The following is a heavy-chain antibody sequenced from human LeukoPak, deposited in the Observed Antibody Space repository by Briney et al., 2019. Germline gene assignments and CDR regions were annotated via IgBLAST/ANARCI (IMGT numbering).Heavy chain of an antibody. CDR3: ARDSGITIFGVVMDLFDY. CDR2: INPNSGGT. D-gene: IGHD3-3*01. V-gene: IGHV1-2*02. Sequence: ASVKISCKVSGYTFTDYYMHWVQQAPGKGLEWMGWINPNSGGTNYAQKFQGRVTMTRDTSISTAYMELSRLRSDDTAVYYCARDSGITIFGVVMDLFDYWGQGTLVTVSS. CDR1: GYTFTDYY. J-gene: IGHJ4*02.